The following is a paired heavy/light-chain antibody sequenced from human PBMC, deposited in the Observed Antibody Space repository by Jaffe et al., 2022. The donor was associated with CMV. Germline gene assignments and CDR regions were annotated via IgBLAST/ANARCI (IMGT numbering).Light chain of an antibody. CDR1: SSDVGGFNY. J-gene: IGLJ1*01. CDR2: DVH. CDR3: ASYTTRTTYI. Sequence: QSALAQPASVSGSPGQSITISCTGTSSDVGGFNYVSWYQQHPGKVPKLIIYDVHIRPSGVSTRFSGSKSGNTASLSISGLQAEDESDYYCASYTTRTTYIFGNGTKVTVL. V-gene: IGLV2-14*03.
Heavy chain of an antibody. CDR1: GYTFTDYF. CDR2: VNPNTGNT. CDR3: ARDGMGQGGKWKIYMDV. Sequence: QVQLVQSGTEVKKTGASVKVSCQASGYTFTDYFIHWVRQVPGQGLEWVGWVNPNTGNTNYAQRYEGRVTMTSDTSITTAYMELSRVSSDDTGVYYCARDGMGQGGKWKIYMDVWGKGTTVIVSS. D-gene: IGHD1-20*01. V-gene: IGHV1-2*02. J-gene: IGHJ6*03.